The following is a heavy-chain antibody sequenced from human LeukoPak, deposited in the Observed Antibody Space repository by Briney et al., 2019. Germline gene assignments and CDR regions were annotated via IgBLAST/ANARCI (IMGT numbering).Heavy chain of an antibody. Sequence: GGSLRLSCTASGFTFSSYAMSWVRQAPGKGLNWVSTISNNGVSTYYADSMKGRFTVSRDNSRNTLYLQMNSLRAEDTAVYYCAKDPEPYDFHYFDYRGQGTLVAVSS. CDR3: AKDPEPYDFHYFDY. CDR1: GFTFSSYA. J-gene: IGHJ4*02. V-gene: IGHV3-23*01. CDR2: ISNNGVST. D-gene: IGHD3-3*01.